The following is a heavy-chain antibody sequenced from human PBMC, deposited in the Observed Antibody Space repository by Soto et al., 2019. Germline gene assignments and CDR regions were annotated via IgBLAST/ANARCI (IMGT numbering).Heavy chain of an antibody. CDR3: VKDRSLPVADIYYFDY. J-gene: IGHJ4*02. D-gene: IGHD6-19*01. CDR1: GFTFGSYG. CDR2: IISNGGTT. V-gene: IGHV3-64D*06. Sequence: LRLSCSASGFTFGSYGMHWVRQAPGKGLEFVSAIISNGGTTYYADSVRGRFTISRDNSKNTLYLQMSSLRADDTAIYYCVKDRSLPVADIYYFDYCGQGPLVTVSS.